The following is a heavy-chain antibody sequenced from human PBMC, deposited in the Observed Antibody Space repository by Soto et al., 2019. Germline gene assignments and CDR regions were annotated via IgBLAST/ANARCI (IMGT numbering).Heavy chain of an antibody. Sequence: EVQMVESGGGLVQPGGSLRLSCAASGFTFSNYWMSWVRQAPGKGLEWVANMKQDGSEKYYVDSVKGRFTISRDNAKNSLYLQMSSLRAEDTAVYYCASGQSFYFYWGQGTLVTVSS. D-gene: IGHD3-9*01. J-gene: IGHJ4*02. CDR2: MKQDGSEK. CDR3: ASGQSFYFY. CDR1: GFTFSNYW. V-gene: IGHV3-7*01.